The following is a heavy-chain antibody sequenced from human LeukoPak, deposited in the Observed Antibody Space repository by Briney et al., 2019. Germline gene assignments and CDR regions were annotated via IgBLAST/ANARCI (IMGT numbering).Heavy chain of an antibody. CDR3: ARDSEYCSSTSCSGGFDP. V-gene: IGHV3-21*01. J-gene: IGHJ5*02. CDR1: GFTFSSYS. D-gene: IGHD2-2*01. Sequence: GGSLRLXCAASGFTFSSYSMNWVRQAPGKGLEWVSSISSSSSYIYYADSAKGRFTISRDNAKNSLYLQMNSLRAEDTAVYYCARDSEYCSSTSCSGGFDPWGQGTLVTVSS. CDR2: ISSSSSYI.